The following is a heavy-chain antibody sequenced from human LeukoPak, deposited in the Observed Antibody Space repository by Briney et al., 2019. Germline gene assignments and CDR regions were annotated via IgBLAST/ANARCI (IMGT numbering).Heavy chain of an antibody. CDR2: IIPVFGTT. CDR3: ARVVGLTGYSSSWYSGYYYYMDV. J-gene: IGHJ6*03. Sequence: ASVKVSCKASGGTFSSYAISWVRQAPGQGLEWMGGIIPVFGTTNYAQKFQDRVTITADKSTSTAYMELTSLRSEDTAVYYCARVVGLTGYSSSWYSGYYYYMDVWGKGTTVTVSS. CDR1: GGTFSSYA. V-gene: IGHV1-69*06. D-gene: IGHD6-13*01.